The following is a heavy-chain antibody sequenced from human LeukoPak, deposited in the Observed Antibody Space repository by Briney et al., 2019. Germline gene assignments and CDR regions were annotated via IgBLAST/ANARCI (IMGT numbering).Heavy chain of an antibody. CDR3: AKEGSNGDFDY. Sequence: GGSLRLSCAASGFTFSSHGMHWVRQAPGKGLEWVTVISYDGSNKYYGDSVKGRFTISRDNSKNTLYLKMNSLRAEDTAVYYCAKEGSNGDFDYWGQGTLVTVSS. CDR1: GFTFSSHG. J-gene: IGHJ4*02. V-gene: IGHV3-30*18. D-gene: IGHD1-26*01. CDR2: ISYDGSNK.